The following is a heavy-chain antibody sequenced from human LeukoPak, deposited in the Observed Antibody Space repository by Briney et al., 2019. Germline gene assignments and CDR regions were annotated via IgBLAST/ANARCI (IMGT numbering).Heavy chain of an antibody. CDR1: GGTFSSYA. CDR3: AADIAVAGTRLDS. J-gene: IGHJ4*02. D-gene: IGHD6-19*01. CDR2: IIPIFGTA. Sequence: ASVKVSCKASGGTFSSYAISWVRQAPGQGLEWMGGIIPIFGTANYAQKFQGRVTITADESTSTAYMELSSLRSEDTAVYYCAADIAVAGTRLDSWGQGTLVTVSS. V-gene: IGHV1-69*13.